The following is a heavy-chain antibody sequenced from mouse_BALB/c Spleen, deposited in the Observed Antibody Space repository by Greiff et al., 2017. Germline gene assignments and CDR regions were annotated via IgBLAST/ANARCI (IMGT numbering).Heavy chain of an antibody. D-gene: IGHD2-10*02. V-gene: IGHV1-4*02. CDR1: GYTFTSYT. J-gene: IGHJ2*01. CDR2: INPSSGYT. CDR3: ARIEVWYGNYEDY. Sequence: LVESAAELARPGASVKMSCKASGYTFTSYTMHWVKQRPGQGLEWIGYINPSSGYTEYNQKFKDKTTLTADKSSSTAYMQLSSLTSEDSAVYYCARIEVWYGNYEDYWGQGTTLTVSS.